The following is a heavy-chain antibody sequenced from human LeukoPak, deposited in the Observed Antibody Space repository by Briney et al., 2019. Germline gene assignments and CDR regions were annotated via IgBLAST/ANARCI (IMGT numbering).Heavy chain of an antibody. Sequence: SVKVSCKASGGTFSSYAISWVRQAPGQGLEWMGRIIPILGIANYAQKFQGRVTITADKSTSTAYMELSSLRSGDTAVYYCASDTPPYYYYGMDVWGQGTTVTVSS. J-gene: IGHJ6*02. V-gene: IGHV1-69*04. CDR3: ASDTPPYYYYGMDV. CDR1: GGTFSSYA. CDR2: IIPILGIA.